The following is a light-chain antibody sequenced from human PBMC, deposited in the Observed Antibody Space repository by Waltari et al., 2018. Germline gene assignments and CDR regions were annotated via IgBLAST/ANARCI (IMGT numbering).Light chain of an antibody. CDR2: AAS. CDR3: QQSHSAPPYT. J-gene: IGKJ2*01. Sequence: DIQMTQSPSSLSASVGDRVTITCRASRSINSYLSGYQHKPGKAPKLLIYAASTLQSGFPSRFSCSGSGTDVTLTISSLQPEDFATYYCQQSHSAPPYTFGQGTKLESK. CDR1: RSINSY. V-gene: IGKV1-39*01.